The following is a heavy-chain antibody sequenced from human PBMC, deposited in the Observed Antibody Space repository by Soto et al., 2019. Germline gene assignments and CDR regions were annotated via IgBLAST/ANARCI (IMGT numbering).Heavy chain of an antibody. V-gene: IGHV3-30-3*01. CDR1: GFTFSSYA. D-gene: IGHD2-15*01. Sequence: GGSLRLSCAASGFTFSSYAMHWVRQAPGKGLEWVAVIAYDGTNKYYADSVKGRFTISRDNSNTLYLQQNSVRGEDTAVYYCARERVEYGDYSFYGMDVWGQGTTVTVSS. J-gene: IGHJ6*02. CDR2: IAYDGTNK. CDR3: ARERVEYGDYSFYGMDV.